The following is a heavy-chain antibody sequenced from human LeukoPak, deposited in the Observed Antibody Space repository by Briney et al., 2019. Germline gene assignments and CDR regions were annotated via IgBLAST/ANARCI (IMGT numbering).Heavy chain of an antibody. J-gene: IGHJ4*02. CDR2: IYPGDSDT. D-gene: IGHD3-10*01. V-gene: IGHV5-51*01. CDR3: ARQYYYGSGTPGY. Sequence: GESLKISCKGSGYSFTSYWIGWVRQMPGKGLEWMGIIYPGDSDTRYNPSFQGQVTISADKSINTVYLQWSSLKASDTAMYYCARQYYYGSGTPGYWGQGTLVTVPS. CDR1: GYSFTSYW.